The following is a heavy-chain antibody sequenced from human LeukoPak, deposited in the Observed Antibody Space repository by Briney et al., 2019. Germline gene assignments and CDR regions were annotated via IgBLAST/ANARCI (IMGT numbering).Heavy chain of an antibody. CDR1: GGSISSSSYY. CDR3: ARHVNCGGDCYSLDY. Sequence: PSETLSLTCTVSGGSISSSSYYWGWIRQPPGKGLEWIGSIYYSGSTYYNPSLKSRVTISVDTSKSQFSLKLSSVTAADTAVYYCARHVNCGGDCYSLDYWGQGTLVTVSS. J-gene: IGHJ4*02. CDR2: IYYSGST. V-gene: IGHV4-39*01. D-gene: IGHD2-21*02.